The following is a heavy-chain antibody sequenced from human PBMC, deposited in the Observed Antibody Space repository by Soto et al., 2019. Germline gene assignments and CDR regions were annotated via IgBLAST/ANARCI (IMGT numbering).Heavy chain of an antibody. CDR1: GFSLSTSGMC. CDR3: ARIVTTIFEGGMDV. CDR2: IDWDDDK. V-gene: IGHV2-70*01. J-gene: IGHJ6*02. Sequence: SGPTLVNPTHPLTLTCTFSGFSLSTSGMCVSWIRQPPGKALEWLALIDWDDDKYYSTSLKTRLTISKDTSKNQVVLTMTNMDPMDTATYYCARIVTTIFEGGMDVWGQGTTVTVSS. D-gene: IGHD3-3*01.